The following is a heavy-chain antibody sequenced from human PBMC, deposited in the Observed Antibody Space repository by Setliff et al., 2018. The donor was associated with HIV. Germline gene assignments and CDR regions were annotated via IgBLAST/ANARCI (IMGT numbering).Heavy chain of an antibody. CDR2: IYYSGST. V-gene: IGHV4-59*13. D-gene: IGHD1-7*01. CDR1: GGSISSYY. J-gene: IGHJ4*02. CDR3: ASSNYRFVYFDY. Sequence: SETLSLTCTVSGGSISSYYSSWIRQPPGKGLEWIGYIYYSGSTNYNPSLKSRVTISVDTSKNQFSLKLSSVTAADTAVYYCASSNYRFVYFDYWGQGTLVTVSS.